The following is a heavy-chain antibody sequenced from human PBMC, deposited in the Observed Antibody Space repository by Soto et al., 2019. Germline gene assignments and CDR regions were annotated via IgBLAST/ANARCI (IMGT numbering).Heavy chain of an antibody. D-gene: IGHD6-19*01. CDR3: ARDPAKYSSGWYKSLRRQFITTYGMDV. CDR2: IWYDGSNK. V-gene: IGHV3-33*01. J-gene: IGHJ6*02. Sequence: QVQLVESGGGVVQPGRSLRLSCAASGFTFSSYGMHWVRQAPGKGLEWRAVIWYDGSNKYYAESVKGRFTISRDNSKHTLYLQMNSLRAEDTAVYYCARDPAKYSSGWYKSLRRQFITTYGMDVWGQGTTVTVSS. CDR1: GFTFSSYG.